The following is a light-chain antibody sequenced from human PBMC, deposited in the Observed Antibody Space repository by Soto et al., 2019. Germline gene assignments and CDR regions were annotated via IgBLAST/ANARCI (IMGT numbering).Light chain of an antibody. CDR1: QRFXNN. CDR3: QQHANGTRT. CDR2: EAS. Sequence: IVLTQCPATLSLSPGESATLSCRASQRFXNNFVWDQQKPGQAPGVLXDEASTMATGSPARLSGSGSATDFTLTISSLDPEYFAVYYFQQHANGTRTVGGGTKVDIK. V-gene: IGKV3-11*01. J-gene: IGKJ4*02.